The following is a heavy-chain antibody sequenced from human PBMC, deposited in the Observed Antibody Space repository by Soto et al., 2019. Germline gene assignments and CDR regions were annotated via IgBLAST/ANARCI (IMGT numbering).Heavy chain of an antibody. Sequence: SETLSLTCTVSGGSISSYYWSWIRQPPGKGLEWIGYIYYSGSTNYNPSLKSRVTISVDTSKNQFSLKLSSVTAADTAVYYCARRPAGGWFDPWGQGTLVTVSS. J-gene: IGHJ5*02. D-gene: IGHD1-26*01. V-gene: IGHV4-59*08. CDR2: IYYSGST. CDR1: GGSISSYY. CDR3: ARRPAGGWFDP.